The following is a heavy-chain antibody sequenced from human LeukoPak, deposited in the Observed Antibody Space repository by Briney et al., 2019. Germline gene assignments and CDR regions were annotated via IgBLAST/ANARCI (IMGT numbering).Heavy chain of an antibody. D-gene: IGHD6-13*01. CDR3: AKDRGSSWPYYGMDV. CDR1: GFTFDDYA. CDR2: ISWNSGSI. Sequence: SLRLSCAASGFTFDDYAMHWVRQAPGKGLEWVLGISWNSGSIGYADSVKGRFTISRDNAKNSLYLQMNSLRAEDTALYYCAKDRGSSWPYYGMDVWGQGTTVTVSS. J-gene: IGHJ6*02. V-gene: IGHV3-9*01.